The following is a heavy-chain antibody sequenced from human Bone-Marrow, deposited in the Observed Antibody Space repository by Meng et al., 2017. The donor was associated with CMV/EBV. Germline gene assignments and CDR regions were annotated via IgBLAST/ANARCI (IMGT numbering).Heavy chain of an antibody. D-gene: IGHD3-22*01. V-gene: IGHV3-74*01. CDR2: INSDGSST. CDR3: ARDQIPLLDYDSSGYLSDY. Sequence: GGSLRLSCAASGFTFSSYWMHWVRQAPGKGLVWVSRINSDGSSTSYADSVKGRFTISRDNAKNTLYLQMNSMRAEDTVVYYCARDQIPLLDYDSSGYLSDYWGQGTLVTVSS. CDR1: GFTFSSYW. J-gene: IGHJ4*02.